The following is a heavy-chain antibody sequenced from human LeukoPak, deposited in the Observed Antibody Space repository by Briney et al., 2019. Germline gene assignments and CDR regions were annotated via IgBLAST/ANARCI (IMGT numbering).Heavy chain of an antibody. Sequence: GGSLRLSCAASGFTFDDYGMSWVRQAPGKGLEWVSGINWNGGSTGYADSVKGRFTISRDNAKNSLYLQMNSLRAEDTALYYCASVKAVAGTAQYYYYYYMDVWGKGTTVTVSS. D-gene: IGHD6-19*01. V-gene: IGHV3-20*04. CDR3: ASVKAVAGTAQYYYYYYMDV. CDR2: INWNGGST. CDR1: GFTFDDYG. J-gene: IGHJ6*03.